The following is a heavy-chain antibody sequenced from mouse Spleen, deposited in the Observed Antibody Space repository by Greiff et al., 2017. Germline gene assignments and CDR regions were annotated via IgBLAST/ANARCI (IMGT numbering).Heavy chain of an antibody. V-gene: IGHV1-4*01. CDR1: GYTFTSYS. D-gene: IGHD2-14*01. CDR3: ARGSYRYPFAY. CDR2: INPSSGYT. Sequence: VKLVESGAELARPGASVKMSCKASGYTFTSYSMHWVKQRPGQGLEWIGYINPSSGYTNYNQKFKDKATLTADKSSSTAYMQLSSLTSEDSAVYYCARGSYRYPFAYWGQGTLVTGSA. J-gene: IGHJ3*01.